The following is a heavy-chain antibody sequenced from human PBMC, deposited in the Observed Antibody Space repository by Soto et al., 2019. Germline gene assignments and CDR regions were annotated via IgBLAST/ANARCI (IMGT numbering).Heavy chain of an antibody. CDR1: GDSVSSNSAA. CDR3: AREATAARRAFDY. V-gene: IGHV6-1*01. D-gene: IGHD6-6*01. Sequence: QVQLQQSGPGLVKPSQTLSLTCAISGDSVSSNSAAWNWIMQSPSRGLEWLGRTYYRSKWYNDYAVYVKSRITINPDTSKNQFSLQLNSVTPEDTAVYYWAREATAARRAFDYWGQGTLVTVSS. CDR2: TYYRSKWYN. J-gene: IGHJ4*02.